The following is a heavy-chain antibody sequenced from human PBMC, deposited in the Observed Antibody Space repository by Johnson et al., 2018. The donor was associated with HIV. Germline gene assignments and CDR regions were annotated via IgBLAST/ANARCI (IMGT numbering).Heavy chain of an antibody. CDR2: IYSGGTT. J-gene: IGHJ3*01. CDR3: TRDPFPRFFAFDL. D-gene: IGHD3-3*01. CDR1: GFNVSSSY. Sequence: VQLVESGGVLVQPGGSLRLSCAASGFNVSSSYMSWVRQAPGKGLEWVSLIYSGGTTYYTDSVKGRFTLSRDNSKNTLYLQLNTLRAEETAAYYCTRDPFPRFFAFDLWGPGTMVTVSS. V-gene: IGHV3-66*01.